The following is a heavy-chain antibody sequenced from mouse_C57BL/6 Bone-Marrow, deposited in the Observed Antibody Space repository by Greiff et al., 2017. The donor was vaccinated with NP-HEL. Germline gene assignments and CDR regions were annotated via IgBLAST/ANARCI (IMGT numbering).Heavy chain of an antibody. J-gene: IGHJ4*01. CDR2: IRSKSNNYAT. V-gene: IGHV10-1*01. Sequence: DVKLVESGGGLVQPKGSLKLSCAASGFSFNTYAMNWVRQAPGKGLEWVARIRSKSNNYATYYADSVKDRFTISRDDSESMLYLQMNNLKTEDTAMYYCVRQRGAMDDWGQGTSVTVSS. CDR3: VRQRGAMDD. CDR1: GFSFNTYA.